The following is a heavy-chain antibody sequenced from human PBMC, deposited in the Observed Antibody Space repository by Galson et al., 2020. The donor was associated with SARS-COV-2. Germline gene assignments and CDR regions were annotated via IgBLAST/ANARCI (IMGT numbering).Heavy chain of an antibody. D-gene: IGHD1-20*01. J-gene: IGHJ3*02. CDR2: INPNSGGT. CDR3: ARDLPVYHDAFDI. Sequence: ASVKVSCKASGYTFTGYYMHWVRQAPGQGLEWMGWINPNSGGTNYAQKFQGRVTMTRDTSISTAYMELSRLRSDDTAVYYCARDLPVYHDAFDIWGQGTMVTVSS. CDR1: GYTFTGYY. V-gene: IGHV1-2*02.